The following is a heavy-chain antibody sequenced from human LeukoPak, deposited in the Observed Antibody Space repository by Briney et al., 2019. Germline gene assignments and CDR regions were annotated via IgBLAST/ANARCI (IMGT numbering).Heavy chain of an antibody. CDR2: INPSGGST. J-gene: IGHJ6*03. CDR1: GYTFTSYY. D-gene: IGHD4-11*01. Sequence: ASVKVSCKASGYTFTSYYMHWVRQAPGQGLEWMGIINPSGGSTSYAQKFQGRVTITADESTSTAYMELSSLRSEDTAVYYCARDLGDYSFKTLGNYYYYMDVWGKGTTVTVSS. CDR3: ARDLGDYSFKTLGNYYYYMDV. V-gene: IGHV1-46*01.